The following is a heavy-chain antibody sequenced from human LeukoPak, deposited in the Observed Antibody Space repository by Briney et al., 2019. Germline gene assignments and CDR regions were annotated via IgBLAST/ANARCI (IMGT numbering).Heavy chain of an antibody. J-gene: IGHJ6*03. CDR1: GFTVSSNY. Sequence: GGSLRLSCAASGFTVSSNYMSWVRQAPGKGLDWVSVIYSGGSTYYADSVKGRFTISRDNSKNTLYLQMNSLRAEDTAVYYCARVLSSYSGYDSPYYYYYYMDVWGKGTTVTVSS. CDR3: ARVLSSYSGYDSPYYYYYYMDV. V-gene: IGHV3-53*01. CDR2: IYSGGST. D-gene: IGHD5-12*01.